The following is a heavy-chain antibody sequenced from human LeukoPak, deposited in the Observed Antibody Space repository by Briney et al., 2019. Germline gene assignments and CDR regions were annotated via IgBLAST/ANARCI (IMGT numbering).Heavy chain of an antibody. J-gene: IGHJ4*02. Sequence: GGSLRLSCAASGFTFSNYGMDWVRQAPGKGLEWVSYVSASSSSIYYADSVKGRFTISRDNAKNSLFLQMNSLRAEDTAVYYCARGGAARPDYWGQGSLVTVSS. V-gene: IGHV3-48*04. D-gene: IGHD6-6*01. CDR2: VSASSSSI. CDR3: ARGGAARPDY. CDR1: GFTFSNYG.